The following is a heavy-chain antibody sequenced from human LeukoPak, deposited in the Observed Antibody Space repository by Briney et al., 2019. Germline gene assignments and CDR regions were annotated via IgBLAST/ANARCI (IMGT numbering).Heavy chain of an antibody. V-gene: IGHV4-39*01. CDR2: LSHAGNT. D-gene: IGHD2-2*01. CDR1: GDSVRNDFYY. Sequence: SETLSLTCSVSGDSVRNDFYYWGWIRQPPGKGLEWVACLSHAGNTWYNPSLESRLSISVDTSKNQFSLKFSSVTAADTALYWCARHNAPRRVGFDFWGQGILVSVSS. J-gene: IGHJ4*02. CDR3: ARHNAPRRVGFDF.